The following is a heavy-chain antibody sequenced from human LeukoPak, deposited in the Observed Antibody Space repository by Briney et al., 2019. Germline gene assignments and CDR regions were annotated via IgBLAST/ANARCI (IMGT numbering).Heavy chain of an antibody. D-gene: IGHD6-13*01. Sequence: GGSLRLSCAASGFIFSTYWMTWVRQAPGKGLEWVANVKQDGTEKFYVDSVKGRFTISRDNGKNSLYLQMNSLRVEDTAIYYCARAGGTSWADYWGQGTLVTVSS. CDR1: GFIFSTYW. J-gene: IGHJ4*02. V-gene: IGHV3-7*01. CDR3: ARAGGTSWADY. CDR2: VKQDGTEK.